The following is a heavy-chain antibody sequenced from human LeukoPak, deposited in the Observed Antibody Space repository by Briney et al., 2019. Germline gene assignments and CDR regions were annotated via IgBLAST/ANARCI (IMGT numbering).Heavy chain of an antibody. CDR1: GGSISGYY. J-gene: IGHJ4*02. CDR2: VHYSGST. Sequence: SETLSLTCTVSGGSISGYYWTWMRQSPGKGLEWIGNVHYSGSTRYNPSLKSRVTISLDMSRNHFSLRLTSVTAADTAVYYCAGGQGWLPDYWGQGNLVTDSS. CDR3: AGGQGWLPDY. D-gene: IGHD6-19*01. V-gene: IGHV4-59*01.